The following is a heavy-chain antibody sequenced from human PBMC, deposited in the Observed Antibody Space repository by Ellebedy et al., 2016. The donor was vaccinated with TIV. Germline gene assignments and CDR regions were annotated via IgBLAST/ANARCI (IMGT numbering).Heavy chain of an antibody. CDR2: IWYDGSHT. V-gene: IGHV3-33*03. CDR1: GFKFNFYA. J-gene: IGHJ5*02. Sequence: GESLKISCAASGFKFNFYAMHWVRQAPGKGLEWVAFIWYDGSHTSHADSVKGRFTISRDNSDNTLYLQMNNLRAEDTAVYYCAKDGNGEGWLDPWGQGTLVTVSS. D-gene: IGHD4-17*01. CDR3: AKDGNGEGWLDP.